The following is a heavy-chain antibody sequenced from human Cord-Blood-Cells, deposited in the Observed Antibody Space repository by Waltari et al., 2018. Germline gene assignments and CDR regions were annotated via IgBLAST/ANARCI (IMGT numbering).Heavy chain of an antibody. Sequence: EVQLVQSGAAVKKPGATLKISCKGSGYSFTSYWIGWVRQMPGKGLEWMGIIYPGDTEPRYGLPFQVQVTISADTSTSTAYLQRSRLKASDTGMYYCGRSAEGDGSRAYRGQGALVTVSS. CDR1: GYSFTSYW. D-gene: IGHD2-21*02. CDR3: GRSAEGDGSRAY. CDR2: IYPGDTEP. V-gene: IGHV5-51*01. J-gene: IGHJ4*02.